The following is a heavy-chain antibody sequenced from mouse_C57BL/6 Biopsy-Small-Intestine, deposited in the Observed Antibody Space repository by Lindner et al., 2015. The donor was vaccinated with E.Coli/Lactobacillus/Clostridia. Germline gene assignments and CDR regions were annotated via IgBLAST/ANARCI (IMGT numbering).Heavy chain of an antibody. V-gene: IGHV1-39*01. J-gene: IGHJ1*03. D-gene: IGHD1-1*01. CDR1: GYLFTDHN. CDR2: INPNYGTT. CDR3: AMRYYGSRGYFDV. Sequence: VQLQESGPELVKPGASVKISCKASGYLFTDHNMNWVKQSNGKSLEWIGVINPNYGTTSYNQKFKGKATLTVDQSSSTAYMQLNSLTSEDSAVYYCAMRYYGSRGYFDVWGTGTTVTVSS.